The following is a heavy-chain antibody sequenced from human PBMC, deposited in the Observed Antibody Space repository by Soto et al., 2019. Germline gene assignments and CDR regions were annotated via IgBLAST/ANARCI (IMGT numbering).Heavy chain of an antibody. CDR1: GFTFSSYG. J-gene: IGHJ4*02. D-gene: IGHD5-12*01. CDR2: ISYDGSNK. Sequence: VGSLRLSCAASGFTFSSYGMHWVRQAPGKGLEWVAVISYDGSNKYYADSVKGRFTISRDNSKNTLYLQMNSLRAEDTAVYYCAKDFNGYNLDYWGQGTLVTVSS. CDR3: AKDFNGYNLDY. V-gene: IGHV3-30*18.